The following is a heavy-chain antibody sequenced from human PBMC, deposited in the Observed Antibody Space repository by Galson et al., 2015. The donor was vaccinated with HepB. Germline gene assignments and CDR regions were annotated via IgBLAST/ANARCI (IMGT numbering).Heavy chain of an antibody. Sequence: SLRLSCAASGSTFRSYGLHWVRQTPGKGLEWVAFISFDGSLQDYADTAKGRFTVSRDNSRKISFLQMSSLRTDDTAIYYCARDAYCAGGNCYSGLAHWGQGTLVTVSS. J-gene: IGHJ4*02. CDR2: ISFDGSLQ. D-gene: IGHD2-21*01. CDR1: GSTFRSYG. CDR3: ARDAYCAGGNCYSGLAH. V-gene: IGHV3-30-3*01.